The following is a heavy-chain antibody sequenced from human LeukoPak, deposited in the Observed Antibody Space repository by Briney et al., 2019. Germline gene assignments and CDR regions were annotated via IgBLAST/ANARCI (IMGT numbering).Heavy chain of an antibody. CDR2: ISWNSGSI. D-gene: IGHD6-13*01. CDR3: AKDIEERIAAHGCFDY. V-gene: IGHV3-9*01. J-gene: IGHJ4*02. CDR1: GFTFVDYA. Sequence: GGSLRLSCAASGFTFVDYAMHWVRQAPGKGLEWVSGISWNSGSIGYADSVKGRFTISRDNAKNSLYLQMNSLRAEDTALYYCAKDIEERIAAHGCFDYWGQGTLVTVSS.